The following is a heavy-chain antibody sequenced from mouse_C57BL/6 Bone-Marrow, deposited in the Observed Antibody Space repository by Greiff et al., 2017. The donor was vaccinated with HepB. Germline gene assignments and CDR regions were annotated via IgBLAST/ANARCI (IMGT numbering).Heavy chain of an antibody. V-gene: IGHV1-82*01. J-gene: IGHJ1*03. Sequence: QVQLQQSGPELVKPGASVKISCKASGYAFSSSWIKWVKQRPGKGLEWIGRIYPGDGDTNYNGKFKGKATLTADKSSSTAYMQLSSLTSEDSAVYFCAPAYYSNSPDVWGTGTSVTVSS. CDR2: IYPGDGDT. D-gene: IGHD2-5*01. CDR3: APAYYSNSPDV. CDR1: GYAFSSSW.